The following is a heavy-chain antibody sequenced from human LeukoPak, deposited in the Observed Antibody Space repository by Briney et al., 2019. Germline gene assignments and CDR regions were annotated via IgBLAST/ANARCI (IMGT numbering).Heavy chain of an antibody. CDR1: GFIFSSYP. D-gene: IGHD3-10*01. CDR2: ISSSSSYI. J-gene: IGHJ6*02. V-gene: IGHV3-21*01. CDR3: ATSYYYSSGSSMDV. Sequence: KTGGSLRLSCAASGFIFSSYPMNWVRQAPGKGLEWVSSISSSSSYIYYADSVKGRFTISRDNAKNSLYLQMNSLRAEDTAVYYCATSYYYSSGSSMDVWGQGTTVTVSS.